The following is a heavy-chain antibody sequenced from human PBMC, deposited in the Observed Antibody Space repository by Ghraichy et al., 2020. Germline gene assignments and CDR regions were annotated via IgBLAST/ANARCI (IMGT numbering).Heavy chain of an antibody. CDR3: ARGREDDAFDI. CDR2: ISYDGSNK. Sequence: LSLTCAASGFTFSSYAMHWVRQAPGKGLEWVAVISYDGSNKYYADSVKGRFTISRDNSKNTLYLQMNSLRAEDTAVYYCARGREDDAFDIWGQGTMVTVSS. V-gene: IGHV3-30*04. CDR1: GFTFSSYA. J-gene: IGHJ3*02. D-gene: IGHD1-26*01.